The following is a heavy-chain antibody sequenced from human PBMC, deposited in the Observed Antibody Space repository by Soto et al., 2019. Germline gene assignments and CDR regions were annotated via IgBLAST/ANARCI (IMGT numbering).Heavy chain of an antibody. CDR2: ISYNGDT. CDR3: VRGGRGYSNWRYYFDY. CDR1: GGSFSTFY. D-gene: IGHD4-4*01. V-gene: IGHV4-59*01. J-gene: IGHJ4*02. Sequence: SETLSLTCTFSGGSFSTFYWSWIRQSPGTGLEWIGYISYNGDTNYNPSLKSRATISIATSKDQFSLKLTSLTAADTALYYCVRGGRGYSNWRYYFDYWGQGTLVTVSS.